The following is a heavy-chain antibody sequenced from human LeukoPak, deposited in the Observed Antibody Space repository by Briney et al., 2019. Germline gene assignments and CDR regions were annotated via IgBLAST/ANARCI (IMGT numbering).Heavy chain of an antibody. CDR3: ARVYIVVVPAAIVGSGYYYYYMDV. CDR1: GFTFSSYW. CDR2: IKQDGSEK. Sequence: GGSLRLSCAASGFTFSSYWMSWVRQAPGKGLEWVANIKQDGSEKYYVDSVKGRFTISRDNAKNSLYLQMNSLRAEDTAVYYCARVYIVVVPAAIVGSGYYYYYMDVWGKGTTVTVSS. V-gene: IGHV3-7*01. D-gene: IGHD2-2*02. J-gene: IGHJ6*03.